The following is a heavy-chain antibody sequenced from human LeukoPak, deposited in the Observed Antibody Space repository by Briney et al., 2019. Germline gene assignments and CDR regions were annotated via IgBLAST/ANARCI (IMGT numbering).Heavy chain of an antibody. V-gene: IGHV3-23*01. CDR2: VSDSGGST. CDR1: GFTYRNYA. J-gene: IGHJ4*02. Sequence: PGGSLRLSCAASGFTYRNYAMSWVRQAPGKGLEWVSSVSDSGGSTYYADSVKGRFTISRDNSKSTLYLQMNSLRVEDTAVYYCAKEVNVYRSGSDHGGGIDYWGQGTLVTVSS. CDR3: AKEVNVYRSGSDHGGGIDY. D-gene: IGHD3-10*01.